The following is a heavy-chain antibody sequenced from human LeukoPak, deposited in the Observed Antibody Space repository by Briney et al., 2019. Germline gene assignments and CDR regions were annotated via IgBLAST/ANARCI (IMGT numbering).Heavy chain of an antibody. J-gene: IGHJ6*02. D-gene: IGHD6-13*01. CDR2: INHSGST. CDR1: GGSLSGYY. CDR3: ARVPRVAAAGTVRYGMDV. Sequence: SETLSLTCAVYGGSLSGYYWSWIRQPPGKGLEWIGEINHSGSTNYNPSLKSRVTISVDTSKNQFSLKLSSVTAADTAVYYCARVPRVAAAGTVRYGMDVWGQGTTVTVSS. V-gene: IGHV4-34*01.